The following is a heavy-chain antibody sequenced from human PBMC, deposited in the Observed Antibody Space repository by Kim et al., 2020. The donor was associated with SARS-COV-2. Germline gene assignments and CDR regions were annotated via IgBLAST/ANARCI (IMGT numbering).Heavy chain of an antibody. Sequence: GRFTISRDNPKNTLYLQMDSLRAEDTAVYFCAKDLGSGWYNFYYYGMDVWGQGTTVTVSS. J-gene: IGHJ6*02. CDR3: AKDLGSGWYNFYYYGMDV. D-gene: IGHD6-19*01. V-gene: IGHV3-23*01.